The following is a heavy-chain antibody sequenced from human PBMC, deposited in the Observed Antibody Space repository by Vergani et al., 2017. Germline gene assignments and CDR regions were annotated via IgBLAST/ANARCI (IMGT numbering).Heavy chain of an antibody. CDR3: ARDHNWNDVDAFDI. Sequence: EVQLLESGGGLVQPGGSLRLSCAASGFTFSSYAMSWVRQAPGKGLEWVSSISSSSSYIYYADSVKGRFTISRDNAKNSLYLQMNSLRAEDTAVYYCARDHNWNDVDAFDIWGQGTMVTVSS. CDR2: ISSSSSYI. V-gene: IGHV3-21*01. CDR1: GFTFSSYA. J-gene: IGHJ3*02. D-gene: IGHD1-1*01.